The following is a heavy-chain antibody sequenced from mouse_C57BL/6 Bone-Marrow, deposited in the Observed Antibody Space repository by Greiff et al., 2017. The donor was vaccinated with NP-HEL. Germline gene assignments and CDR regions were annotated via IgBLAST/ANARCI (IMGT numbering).Heavy chain of an antibody. CDR2: INPNNGGT. CDR1: GYTFTDYY. Sequence: VQLQQSGPELVKPGASVKISCKASGYTFTDYYMNWVKQSHGKSLEWIGDINPNNGGTSYNQKFKGKATLTVDKSSSTAYMELRSLTSEDSAVYYCARGSKAYWGQGTTLTVSS. D-gene: IGHD2-5*01. V-gene: IGHV1-26*01. J-gene: IGHJ2*01. CDR3: ARGSKAY.